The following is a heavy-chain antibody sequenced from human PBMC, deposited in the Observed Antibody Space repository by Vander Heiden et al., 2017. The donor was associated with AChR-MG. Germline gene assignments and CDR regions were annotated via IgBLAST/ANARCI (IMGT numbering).Heavy chain of an antibody. D-gene: IGHD4-17*01. CDR1: GGYLSGYP. CDR3: ARGRGDYGHSWFDP. V-gene: IGHV4-34*01. J-gene: IGHJ5*02. CDR2: INHSGST. Sequence: QVQLQQWGAGLLKPSETLSLTCAVYGGYLSGYPWSWIRQPPGKGLEGIGEINHSGSTNYNPSLKSRVTISVDTSKNQFSLKLSSVTAADTAVYYCARGRGDYGHSWFDPWGQGTLVTVSS.